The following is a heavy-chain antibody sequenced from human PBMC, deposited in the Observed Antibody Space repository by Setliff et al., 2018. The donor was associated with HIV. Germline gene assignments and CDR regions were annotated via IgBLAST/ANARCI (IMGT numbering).Heavy chain of an antibody. CDR3: ARVEGYCDGVSCYSDYYGMDV. CDR2: INPNSGGT. V-gene: IGHV1-2*04. Sequence: GASVKVSCKASGFSFNAFYMHWVRQAPGQGLEYMGWINPNSGGTNYAQKFQGWVTMTSDSSISTAYMELSRLKSDDTAVYYCARVEGYCDGVSCYSDYYGMDVWGQGTTVTVS. J-gene: IGHJ6*02. D-gene: IGHD2-15*01. CDR1: GFSFNAFY.